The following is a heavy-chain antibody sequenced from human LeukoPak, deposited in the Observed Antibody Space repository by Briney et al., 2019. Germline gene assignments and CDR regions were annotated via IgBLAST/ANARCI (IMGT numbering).Heavy chain of an antibody. CDR3: ARGEVAKQLYYFDY. V-gene: IGHV7-4-1*02. D-gene: IGHD5-24*01. Sequence: GASVKVSCKASGYTFTSYAMNWVRQAPGQGLEWMGWINTNTGNPTYAQGFTGRFVFSLDTSVSTAYLQISSLKAEDTAVYYCARGEVAKQLYYFDYWGQGTLVTVSS. CDR1: GYTFTSYA. CDR2: INTNTGNP. J-gene: IGHJ4*02.